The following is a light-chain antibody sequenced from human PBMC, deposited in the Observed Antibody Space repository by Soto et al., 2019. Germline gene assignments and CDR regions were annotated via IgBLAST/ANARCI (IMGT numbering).Light chain of an antibody. Sequence: VLTQSPGTLSLSPGERATLSCRASQSVNGRYLAWYQQKFGQAPRLLIYGASNRATGIPDRFSGSLSGTDFTLTISRLEHGDFAVYYCQQYGTSPLTFGAGNQVEIK. CDR3: QQYGTSPLT. V-gene: IGKV3-20*01. CDR1: QSVNGRY. J-gene: IGKJ4*01. CDR2: GAS.